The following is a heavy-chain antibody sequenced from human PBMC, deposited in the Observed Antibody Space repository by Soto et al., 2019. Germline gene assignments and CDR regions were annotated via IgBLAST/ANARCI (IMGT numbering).Heavy chain of an antibody. D-gene: IGHD2-21*01. Sequence: QVQLVQSGAEVKKPGYSVKVSCKASGGTFSSYAISWVRQAPGQGLEWMGGIIPIFGTANYAQKFQGRVTITADESTSTAYMELSSLRSEDTAVYYCARDLSDGYNPDWYFDLWGRGTLVTVSS. J-gene: IGHJ2*01. V-gene: IGHV1-69*01. CDR3: ARDLSDGYNPDWYFDL. CDR2: IIPIFGTA. CDR1: GGTFSSYA.